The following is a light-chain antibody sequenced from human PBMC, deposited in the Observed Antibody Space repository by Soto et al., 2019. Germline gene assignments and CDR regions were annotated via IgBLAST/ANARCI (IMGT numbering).Light chain of an antibody. CDR3: QSYDSSLSCV. CDR1: SSNIGAGYD. Sequence: QLVLTQPPSVSGAPGQRVTISCTGSSSNIGAGYDVHWYQQLPGTAPKLLIYGNNNRPSGVPDRFSGSKSGTSASLAITGLQAEDEADYYCQSYDSSLSCVFGTGTKLTVL. J-gene: IGLJ1*01. V-gene: IGLV1-40*01. CDR2: GNN.